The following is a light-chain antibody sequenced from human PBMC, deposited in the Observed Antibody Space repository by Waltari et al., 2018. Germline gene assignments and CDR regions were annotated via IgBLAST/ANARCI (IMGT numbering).Light chain of an antibody. CDR3: QQCYITPPVT. V-gene: IGKV4-1*01. CDR2: WAS. CDR1: QSLLYSSNNKNS. J-gene: IGKJ3*01. Sequence: IVMTQSPDSLAVSLGERATLNCKSSQSLLYSSNNKNSLAWYQQKPGQPPKLLIYWASTRESGVPERFSGSGSGTEFTLTISSLQAEDVAVYYCQQCYITPPVTFGPGTKVDIK.